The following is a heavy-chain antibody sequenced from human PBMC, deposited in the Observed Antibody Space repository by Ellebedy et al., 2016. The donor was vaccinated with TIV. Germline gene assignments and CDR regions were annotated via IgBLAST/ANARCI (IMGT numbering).Heavy chain of an antibody. CDR2: IYYRGRA. J-gene: IGHJ4*02. Sequence: SETLSLTCTVSGGSISTTSYYWGWIRQPPGKGLEWIGSIYYRGRAYYNPSLKSRVTVSVDTSKNQLSLKLSYVTAADTAVYYWARRAVVVKPANTPDFDHWGQGTLVTVSS. CDR1: GGSISTTSYY. CDR3: ARRAVVVKPANTPDFDH. V-gene: IGHV4-39*01. D-gene: IGHD2-15*01.